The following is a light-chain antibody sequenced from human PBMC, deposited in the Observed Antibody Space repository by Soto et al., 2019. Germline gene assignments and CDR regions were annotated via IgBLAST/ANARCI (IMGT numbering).Light chain of an antibody. CDR1: TSDVGGYNY. CDR3: PSYVPSDNYV. J-gene: IGLJ1*01. Sequence: QSALTQPPSASGSPVQSVTISCTGTTSDVGGYNYVSWYQQHPGKAPKLMIYEVIKRPSGVPDRFSGSKSGNTASLTVSGLQAEDEADYYCPSYVPSDNYVFGTGTKVTVL. CDR2: EVI. V-gene: IGLV2-8*01.